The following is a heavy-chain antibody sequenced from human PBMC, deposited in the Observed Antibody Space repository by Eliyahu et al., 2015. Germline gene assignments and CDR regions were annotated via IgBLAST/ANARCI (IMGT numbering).Heavy chain of an antibody. J-gene: IGHJ4*02. CDR3: AKDRSQYSSSWDY. CDR2: ISWNSGSI. Sequence: EVQLVESGGGLVQPGRSLRLSCAASGFPFDDYAMHWVRQAPGKGLGWVSGISWNSGSIGYADSVKGRFTISRDNAKNSLYLQMNSLRAEDTALYYCAKDRSQYSSSWDYWGQGTLVTVSS. D-gene: IGHD6-6*01. CDR1: GFPFDDYA. V-gene: IGHV3-9*01.